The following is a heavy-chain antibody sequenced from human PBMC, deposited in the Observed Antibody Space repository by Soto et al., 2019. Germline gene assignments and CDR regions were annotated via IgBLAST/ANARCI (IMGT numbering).Heavy chain of an antibody. CDR1: GFTFSSYS. Sequence: GGSLRLSCVASGFTFSSYSMNWVRQAPGKGLEWVSYISSSSSTIYYADSVKGRFTISRDNAKNSLYLQMNSLRAEDTAVYYCARDYYDSSGYSADFDYWGQGTLVTVSS. CDR2: ISSSSSTI. V-gene: IGHV3-48*01. CDR3: ARDYYDSSGYSADFDY. D-gene: IGHD3-22*01. J-gene: IGHJ4*02.